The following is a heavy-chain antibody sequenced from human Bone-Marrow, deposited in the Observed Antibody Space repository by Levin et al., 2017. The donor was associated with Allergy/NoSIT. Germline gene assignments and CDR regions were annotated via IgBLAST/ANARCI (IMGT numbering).Heavy chain of an antibody. D-gene: IGHD2-2*01. V-gene: IGHV1-2*02. CDR3: ARLYAGDDI. J-gene: IGHJ3*02. Sequence: ASVKVSCKASGYTFTGYYMHWVRQAPGQGLEWMGWINPNSGDTYYAQNLHGRVTMTTATSNRTASMELSRLTSDDTAVYFCARLYAGDDIWGQGTMVTVSS. CDR1: GYTFTGYY. CDR2: INPNSGDT.